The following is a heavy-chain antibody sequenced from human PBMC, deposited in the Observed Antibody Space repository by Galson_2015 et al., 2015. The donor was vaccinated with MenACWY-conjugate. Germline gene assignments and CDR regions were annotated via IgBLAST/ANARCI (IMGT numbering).Heavy chain of an antibody. Sequence: SLRLSCAASGFTFSSYAMHWVRQAPGKGLEWGPVIFNDGSNKDYADSVKGRLTISRDNSKNTLYLQMNSLRAEDTAVYYCARAASCTNGVCRSTSYFQHWGQGTLVTVSS. CDR2: IFNDGSNK. CDR1: GFTFSSYA. D-gene: IGHD2-8*01. CDR3: ARAASCTNGVCRSTSYFQH. J-gene: IGHJ1*01. V-gene: IGHV3-30-3*01.